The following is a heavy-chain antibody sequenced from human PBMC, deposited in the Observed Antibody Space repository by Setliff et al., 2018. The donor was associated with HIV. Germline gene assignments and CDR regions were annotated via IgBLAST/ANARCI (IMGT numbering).Heavy chain of an antibody. CDR3: ARNTRAVDFDY. V-gene: IGHV4-39*01. CDR1: GVSFGSSDYY. Sequence: PSETLSLTCTVSGVSFGSSDYYRAWIRQPPGKGLEWIGSFYYSGSTYYNPSLKSRVTISVDTSKNQFSLRLTSVTAADTAVYYCARNTRAVDFDYWGQGTLVTVSS. CDR2: FYYSGST. D-gene: IGHD2-15*01. J-gene: IGHJ4*02.